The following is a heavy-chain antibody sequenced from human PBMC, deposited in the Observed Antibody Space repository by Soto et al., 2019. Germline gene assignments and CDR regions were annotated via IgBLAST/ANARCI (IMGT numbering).Heavy chain of an antibody. D-gene: IGHD6-6*01. J-gene: IGHJ5*02. V-gene: IGHV3-23*01. CDR1: GFTFSSYA. Sequence: GGSLRLSCAASGFTFSSYAMSWVRQAPGKGLEWVSAISGSGDSTYYADSVKGRFTISRDNSKNTLYLQMNSLRAEDTAVYYCAKEPRWAARPSNWFDPWGQGTLVTVSS. CDR3: AKEPRWAARPSNWFDP. CDR2: ISGSGDST.